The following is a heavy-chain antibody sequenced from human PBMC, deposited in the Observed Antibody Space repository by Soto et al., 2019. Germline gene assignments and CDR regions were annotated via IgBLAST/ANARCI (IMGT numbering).Heavy chain of an antibody. V-gene: IGHV2-5*02. CDR3: AHNYCGGRCTTPNGLSY. CDR1: GFSLTARGVG. CDR2: IYWDDDQ. J-gene: IGHJ4*02. Sequence: QITLKESGPTLVTPTQTLTLTCTFSGFSLTARGVGVGWIRQPPGKALEWLALIYWDDDQRYSPSLKSRLTITKDTSKNQVVLIMTDVDPVYTATYFCAHNYCGGRCTTPNGLSYWGQGTLVTVSS. D-gene: IGHD2-21*01.